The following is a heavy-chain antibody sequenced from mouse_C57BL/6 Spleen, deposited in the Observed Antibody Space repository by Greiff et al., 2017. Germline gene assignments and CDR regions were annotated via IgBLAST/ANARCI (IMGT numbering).Heavy chain of an antibody. CDR1: GYTFTEYT. V-gene: IGHV1-62-2*01. CDR3: ARHEGPHYYGSSYYAMDY. CDR2: FYPGSGSI. D-gene: IGHD1-1*01. J-gene: IGHJ4*01. Sequence: QVQLQQSGAELVKPGASVKLSCKASGYTFTEYTIHWVKQRSGQGLEWIGWFYPGSGSIKYNEKFKDKATLTADKSSSIVYMELSRLTSEDSAVYFCARHEGPHYYGSSYYAMDYWGQGTSVTVSS.